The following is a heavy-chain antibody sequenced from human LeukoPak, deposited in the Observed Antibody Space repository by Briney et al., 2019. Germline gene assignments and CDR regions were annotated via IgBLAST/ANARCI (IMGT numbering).Heavy chain of an antibody. CDR1: GYTFINYG. D-gene: IGHD3-10*01. J-gene: IGHJ4*02. CDR3: AREYGSGSYTGIDY. Sequence: GATVKGSCKASGYTFINYGITWVRQSPGQGLEWMGWISAYNSAYNGNTHYAQKLQGRVTMTTDTSANTGYMELRSLRSDDTAVYYCAREYGSGSYTGIDYWGQGTLVTGSS. CDR2: ISAYNSAYNGNT. V-gene: IGHV1-18*01.